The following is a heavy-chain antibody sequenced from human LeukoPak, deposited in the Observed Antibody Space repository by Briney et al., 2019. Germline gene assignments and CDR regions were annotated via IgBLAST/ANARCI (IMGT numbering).Heavy chain of an antibody. J-gene: IGHJ4*02. Sequence: GASVKVSCKASGGTFGSYAISWVRQAPGQGLEWMGRIIPIFGTANYAQKFQGRVTITTDESTSTAYMELSSLRSEDTAVYYCARQKRSSGYYEGDVDYWGQGTLVTVSS. CDR2: IIPIFGTA. CDR1: GGTFGSYA. V-gene: IGHV1-69*05. D-gene: IGHD3-22*01. CDR3: ARQKRSSGYYEGDVDY.